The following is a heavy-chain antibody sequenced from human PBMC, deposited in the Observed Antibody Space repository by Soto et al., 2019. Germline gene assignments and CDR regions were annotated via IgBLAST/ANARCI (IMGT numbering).Heavy chain of an antibody. CDR1: GLILSDTW. CDR2: LESTESGGAT. Sequence: EARLVESGGGLVRAGGSLRLSCAASGLILSDTWMNWVRQAPGKGLEWVARLESTESGGATDFASTVKGRFTISRDDSKNTLSLHMTRLEPEDTSLYYCVAESHVTPYYVENWGRGALVTVSS. D-gene: IGHD3-10*02. J-gene: IGHJ4*02. V-gene: IGHV3-15*04. CDR3: VAESHVTPYYVEN.